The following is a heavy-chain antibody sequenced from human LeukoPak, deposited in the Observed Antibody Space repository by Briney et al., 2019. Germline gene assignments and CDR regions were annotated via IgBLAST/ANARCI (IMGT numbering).Heavy chain of an antibody. D-gene: IGHD3-22*01. CDR1: GYTFTGYY. V-gene: IGHV1-2*02. J-gene: IGHJ4*02. CDR2: INPNSGGT. CDR3: ARDLWAIVDPYYYDSSGYYYGFDY. Sequence: RASVKVSCKASGYTFTGYYMHWVRQAPGQGLEWMGWINPNSGGTNYAQKFQGRVTMTRDTSISTAYMELSRLRSDDTAVYYCARDLWAIVDPYYYDSSGYYYGFDYWGQGTLVTVSS.